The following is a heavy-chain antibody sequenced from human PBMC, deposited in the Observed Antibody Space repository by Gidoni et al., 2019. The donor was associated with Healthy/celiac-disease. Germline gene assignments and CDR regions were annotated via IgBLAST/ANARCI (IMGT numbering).Heavy chain of an antibody. Sequence: EVQLVESGGGLVQPGGSLRLSCAASGFTFSSYSMNWVRQAPGKGLECVSYISSSSSTIYYADSVKGRFTISRDNAKNSLYLQMNSLRAEDTAVYYCARDHPKYYYDSSGISDYWGQGTLVTVSS. J-gene: IGHJ4*02. V-gene: IGHV3-48*01. CDR3: ARDHPKYYYDSSGISDY. D-gene: IGHD3-22*01. CDR1: GFTFSSYS. CDR2: ISSSSSTI.